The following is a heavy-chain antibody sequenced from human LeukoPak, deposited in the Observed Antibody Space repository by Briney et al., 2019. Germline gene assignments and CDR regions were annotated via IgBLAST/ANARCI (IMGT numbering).Heavy chain of an antibody. CDR3: AGTAYSYENTVYWFDP. CDR2: IIPIFGTA. CDR1: GGTFSSYA. J-gene: IGHJ5*02. Sequence: SVKVSCKASGGTFSSYAISWVRQAPGQGLEWMGGIIPIFGTANYAQKFQGRVTITTDESTSTAYMELSSLRSEDTAVYYCAGTAYSYENTVYWFDPWGQGTLVTVSS. D-gene: IGHD5-18*01. V-gene: IGHV1-69*05.